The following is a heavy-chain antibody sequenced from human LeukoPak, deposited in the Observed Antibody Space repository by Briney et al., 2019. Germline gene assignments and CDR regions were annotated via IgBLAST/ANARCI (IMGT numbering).Heavy chain of an antibody. CDR2: IFSHGET. J-gene: IGHJ4*02. V-gene: IGHV3-66*01. D-gene: IGHD2-8*01. CDR3: ARDPPAVSINTYA. Sequence: GGSLRLSCAASGFTVGNNYMNWVRWAPGKGLEWVSLIFSHGETSYADSVKGKFTISRDNSKNTLYLQMNGLRVEDTAVYYCARDPPAVSINTYAWGQGTLVTVSS. CDR1: GFTVGNNY.